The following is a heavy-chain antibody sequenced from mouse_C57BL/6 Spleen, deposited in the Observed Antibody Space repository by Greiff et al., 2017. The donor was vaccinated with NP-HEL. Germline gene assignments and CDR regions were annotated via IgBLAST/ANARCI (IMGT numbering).Heavy chain of an antibody. D-gene: IGHD2-5*01. J-gene: IGHJ4*01. CDR3: AMPATIVTSYYAMDY. Sequence: EVMLVESGGGLVKPGGSLKLSCAASGFTFSDYGMHWVRQAPEKGLEWVAYISSGSSTIYYADTVKGRFTISRDNAKNTLILQMTSLRSENTAMYYYAMPATIVTSYYAMDYWGQGTSVTVSS. CDR1: GFTFSDYG. CDR2: ISSGSSTI. V-gene: IGHV5-17*01.